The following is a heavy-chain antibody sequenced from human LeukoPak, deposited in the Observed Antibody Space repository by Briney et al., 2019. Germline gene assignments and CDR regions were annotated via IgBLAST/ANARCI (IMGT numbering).Heavy chain of an antibody. CDR1: GFTFAEYT. J-gene: IGHJ4*02. CDR3: VKDLVAASENVRGWYPMDY. D-gene: IGHD6-19*01. V-gene: IGHV3-43*01. Sequence: PGGSLRLSCAASGFTFAEYTMQWVRQAPGKCLEWVSLISWNGARIHYGDSVKGRFTISRDNSKNSLYLQMNSLRTEDTALYYCVKDLVAASENVRGWYPMDYWGQGTLVTVSS. CDR2: ISWNGARI.